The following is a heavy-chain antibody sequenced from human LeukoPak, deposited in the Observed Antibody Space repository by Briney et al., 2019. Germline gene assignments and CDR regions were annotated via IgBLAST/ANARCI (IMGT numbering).Heavy chain of an antibody. D-gene: IGHD6-19*01. CDR3: ARGADPYSSGWYFDY. V-gene: IGHV4-59*08. Sequence: SETLSLTCTVSGGSISSYYWSWIRQPPGKGLEWIGYIYYSGSTNYNPSLKSRVTISVDTSKNQFSLKLSSVAAADTAVYYCARGADPYSSGWYFDYWGQGTLVTVSS. CDR2: IYYSGST. CDR1: GGSISSYY. J-gene: IGHJ4*02.